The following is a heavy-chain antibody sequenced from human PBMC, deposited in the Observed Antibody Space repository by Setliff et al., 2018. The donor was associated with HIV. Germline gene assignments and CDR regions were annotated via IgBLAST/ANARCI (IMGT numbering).Heavy chain of an antibody. D-gene: IGHD3-22*01. CDR2: INGGADTT. CDR3: VGGGYYYDNTFFYGH. CDR1: GFTFCIYA. J-gene: IGHJ4*02. Sequence: PGGSLRLSCSASGFTFCIYAMNWVRQAPGKGLEWISIINGGADTTYYIDSVKGRFTISRDNYKNILYLQMSSLRAEDTALYYCVGGGYYYDNTFFYGHWGQGTLGTFSS. V-gene: IGHV3-23*01.